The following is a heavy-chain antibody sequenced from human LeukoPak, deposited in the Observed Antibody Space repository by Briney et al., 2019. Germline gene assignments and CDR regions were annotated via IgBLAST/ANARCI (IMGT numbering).Heavy chain of an antibody. J-gene: IGHJ3*02. CDR1: GFSFNTYT. Sequence: GGSLKLSCAASGFSFNTYTMRWVRQAPGKGLEYVSGIASNGGTKYYADSVKGRFTISRDNSKNTLYLQMNSLRAEDTAVYYCAKDRYDSGAFDIWGQGTMVTVSS. CDR3: AKDRYDSGAFDI. CDR2: IASNGGTK. D-gene: IGHD1-1*01. V-gene: IGHV3-64*04.